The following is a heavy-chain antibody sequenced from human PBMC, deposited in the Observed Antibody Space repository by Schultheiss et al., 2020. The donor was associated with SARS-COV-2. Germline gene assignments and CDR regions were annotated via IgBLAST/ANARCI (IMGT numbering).Heavy chain of an antibody. CDR1: GGSISSYY. CDR2: IYYSGST. D-gene: IGHD4-17*01. V-gene: IGHV4-59*12. J-gene: IGHJ5*02. CDR3: ARVCGRTTVTGLSWFDP. Sequence: GSLSLTCTVSGGSISSYYWSWIRQPPGKGLEWIGYIYYSGSTNYNPSLKSRVTISVDTSKNQFSLKLSSVTAADTAVYYCARVCGRTTVTGLSWFDPWGQGTLVTVSS.